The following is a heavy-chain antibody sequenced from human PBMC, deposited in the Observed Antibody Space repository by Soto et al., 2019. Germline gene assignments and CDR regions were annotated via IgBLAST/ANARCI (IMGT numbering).Heavy chain of an antibody. CDR3: ADSQAWGCSGGSCLVFDY. CDR1: GGTFSSNA. V-gene: IGHV1-69*13. CDR2: IIPIFGTA. J-gene: IGHJ4*02. D-gene: IGHD2-15*01. Sequence: GTSVKLSCKDSGGTFSSNAISWVRQAPGQGLEWMGGIIPIFGTANYAQKFQGRVTITADESTSTAYMELSSLRSEDTAVYYCADSQAWGCSGGSCLVFDYWGQGTLVTVSS.